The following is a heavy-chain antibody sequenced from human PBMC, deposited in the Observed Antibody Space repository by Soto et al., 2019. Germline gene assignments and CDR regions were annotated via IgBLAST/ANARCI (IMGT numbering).Heavy chain of an antibody. CDR3: ARRAMIRGVYQYFFDY. CDR1: GGSISSSSYY. CDR2: MYYGGST. D-gene: IGHD3-10*01. J-gene: IGHJ4*02. Sequence: SETLSLTCTVSGGSISSSSYYWSWIRQTPGKGLEWIGYMYYGGSTNYNPSLESRATISVDTSKNQFSLKLSSVTAADTAVYFCARRAMIRGVYQYFFDYWGQGTPVTVSS. V-gene: IGHV4-61*05.